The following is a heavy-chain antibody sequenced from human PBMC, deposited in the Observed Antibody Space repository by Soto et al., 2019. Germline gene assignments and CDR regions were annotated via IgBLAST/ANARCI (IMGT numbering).Heavy chain of an antibody. CDR1: GFTFSSYG. J-gene: IGHJ6*02. CDR2: ISYDGSNK. D-gene: IGHD2-8*01. Sequence: PGGSLRLSCAASGFTFSSYGMHWVRQAPGKGLEWVAVISYDGSNKYYADSVKGRFTISRDNSKNTLYLQMNSLRAEDTAVYYCAFNHLGNGPQHYYYYYGMDVWGQGTTVTVSS. V-gene: IGHV3-30*03. CDR3: AFNHLGNGPQHYYYYYGMDV.